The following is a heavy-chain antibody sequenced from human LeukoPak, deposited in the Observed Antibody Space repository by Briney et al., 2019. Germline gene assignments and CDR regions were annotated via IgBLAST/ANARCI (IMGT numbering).Heavy chain of an antibody. CDR3: ARWAGVTDC. Sequence: GRSLRLSCAVSGFTFEHYWMSCVRQAPGKGPEWVANIKQDGSVEHYLDSVKGRFNISRDNAKNSLILQMNSLRVEDTAVYYCARWAGVTDCWGQGTLVTVS. V-gene: IGHV3-7*01. CDR1: GFTFEHYW. CDR2: IKQDGSVE. J-gene: IGHJ4*02. D-gene: IGHD5-18*01.